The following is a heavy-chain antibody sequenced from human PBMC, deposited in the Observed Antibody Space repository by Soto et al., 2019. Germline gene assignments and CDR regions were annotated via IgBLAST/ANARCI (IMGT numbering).Heavy chain of an antibody. CDR3: ARDLSRGYSYGSDY. CDR1: GFTFSSYG. Sequence: QVQLVESGGGVVQPGRSLRLSCAASGFTFSSYGMHWVRQAPGKGLEWVAVIWYDGSNKYYADSVKGRFTISRDNSKNTQYLQMNSLRAEDTAVYYCARDLSRGYSYGSDYWGQGTLVTVSS. CDR2: IWYDGSNK. D-gene: IGHD5-18*01. J-gene: IGHJ4*02. V-gene: IGHV3-33*01.